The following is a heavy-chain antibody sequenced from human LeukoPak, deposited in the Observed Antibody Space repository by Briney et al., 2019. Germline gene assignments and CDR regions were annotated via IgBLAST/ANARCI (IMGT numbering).Heavy chain of an antibody. CDR2: IYTSGST. D-gene: IGHD2-15*01. Sequence: SETLSLTCIVSGGSISSYFWSWIRQPAGKGLEWIGCIYTSGSTNYSPSLKSRVTMSVDTSKNQFSLNLTSVTAADTAVYYWAREPRLESSGSPLDFWGQGTLVTVSS. CDR3: AREPRLESSGSPLDF. V-gene: IGHV4-4*07. J-gene: IGHJ4*02. CDR1: GGSISSYF.